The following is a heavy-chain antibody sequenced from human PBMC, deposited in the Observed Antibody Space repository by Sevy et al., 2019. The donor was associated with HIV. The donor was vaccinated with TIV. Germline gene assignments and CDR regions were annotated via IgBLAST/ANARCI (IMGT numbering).Heavy chain of an antibody. D-gene: IGHD3-3*01. Sequence: GGSLRLSCAASGFTFSRYAMHWVRQAPGKGLEWLGPISYNGNYTYYADSVKGGFTISRDNSKTTLYLQMNSLRAEDTAVYYCARDAGATNSGDYIWAFDYWGQGTLVTVSS. CDR3: ARDAGATNSGDYIWAFDY. V-gene: IGHV3-30-3*01. CDR2: ISYNGNYT. J-gene: IGHJ4*02. CDR1: GFTFSRYA.